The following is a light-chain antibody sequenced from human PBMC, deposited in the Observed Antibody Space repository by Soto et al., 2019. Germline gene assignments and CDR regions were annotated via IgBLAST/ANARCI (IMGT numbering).Light chain of an antibody. J-gene: IGKJ1*01. Sequence: EIVMTQSPATLSVSPGERATLSCRARQSVAGNLAWYQHKPGQAPRLLIYGASTGATGIPARFSGSGSGTEFTLTISSLQSGDFAVYYCQQYNSWPGTFGQGTKV. V-gene: IGKV3-15*01. CDR1: QSVAGN. CDR3: QQYNSWPGT. CDR2: GAS.